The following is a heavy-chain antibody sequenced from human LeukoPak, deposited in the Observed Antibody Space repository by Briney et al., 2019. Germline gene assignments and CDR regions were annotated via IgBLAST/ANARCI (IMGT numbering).Heavy chain of an antibody. CDR1: GGSISSSSYY. CDR2: IYYSGST. CDR3: ARQGGFYYGSGSYYNRYFDL. V-gene: IGHV4-39*01. J-gene: IGHJ2*01. Sequence: PSETLSLTCAVSGGSISSSSYYWGWIRQPPGKGLEWIGSIYYSGSTYYNPSLKSRVTISVDTSKNQFSLKLSSVTAADTAVYYCARQGGFYYGSGSYYNRYFDLWGRGTLVTVSS. D-gene: IGHD3-10*01.